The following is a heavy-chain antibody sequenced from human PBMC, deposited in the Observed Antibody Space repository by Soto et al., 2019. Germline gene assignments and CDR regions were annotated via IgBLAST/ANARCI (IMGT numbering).Heavy chain of an antibody. V-gene: IGHV4-4*07. CDR2: IYATGTT. CDR1: GASISGFY. CDR3: VRDGTKTLRDWFEP. D-gene: IGHD1-1*01. J-gene: IGHJ5*02. Sequence: KASETLSLTCTVSGASISGFYWSWIRKSAGKGLEWIGRIYATGTTDYNPSLKSRVMMSVDTSKNQFSLKLRSVTAADTAVYYCVRDGTKTLRDWFEPLGQGISVTVSS.